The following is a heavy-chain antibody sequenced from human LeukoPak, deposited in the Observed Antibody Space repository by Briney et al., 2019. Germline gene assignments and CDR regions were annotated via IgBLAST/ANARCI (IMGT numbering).Heavy chain of an antibody. CDR3: ARDGSVFWSGYYYMDV. Sequence: GGSLRLSCAASGFTFSSYWMSWVRQAPGKGLEWVANIQQDGSEKYYVDSVKGRFTLSRDNAKNSLFLQMNSLRAEDTAMYYCARDGSVFWSGYYYMDVWGKGTTVTVSS. D-gene: IGHD3-3*01. CDR2: IQQDGSEK. J-gene: IGHJ6*03. CDR1: GFTFSSYW. V-gene: IGHV3-7*01.